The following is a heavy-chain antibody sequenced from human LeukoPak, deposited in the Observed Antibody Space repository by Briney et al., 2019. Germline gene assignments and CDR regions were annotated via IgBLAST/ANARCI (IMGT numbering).Heavy chain of an antibody. CDR2: IKEDGGEK. CDR3: ARGPLITAAGTS. J-gene: IGHJ4*02. CDR1: GFTLSTFW. Sequence: GTSPRLSCEDTGFTLSTFWMSWVRQAPGKGLEWVANIKEDGGEKYYVDSVKGRFTVSRDNAKNSLYLQMNSLRAEDTAVYYCARGPLITAAGTSWGQGTLVTVSS. D-gene: IGHD6-13*01. V-gene: IGHV3-7*01.